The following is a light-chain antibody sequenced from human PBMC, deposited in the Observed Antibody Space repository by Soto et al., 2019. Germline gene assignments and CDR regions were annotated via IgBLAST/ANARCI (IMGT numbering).Light chain of an antibody. CDR3: QQRSNLIT. Sequence: EIVLTQSPATLSLSPGERATLSCRASQSVSTYLGWYQQKPGQAPRLLIYDASNRATGIPARFSGSGSGTDFTLTISSLEPEDFAVYYCQQRSNLITFGQGKRLEI. CDR1: QSVSTY. V-gene: IGKV3-11*01. J-gene: IGKJ5*01. CDR2: DAS.